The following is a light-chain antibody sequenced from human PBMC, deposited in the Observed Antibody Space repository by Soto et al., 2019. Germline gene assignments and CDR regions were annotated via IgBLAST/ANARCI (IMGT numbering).Light chain of an antibody. J-gene: IGKJ2*01. CDR3: QQYNNWPST. Sequence: EIVMTQSPATLSVSPGERATLPCRASQSVSSNLDWYQQKPGQAPRLLIYGASTRATGIPARFSGSGSGTEFTLTISSLQSEDFAVYYCQQYNNWPSTFGQGTKLEIK. CDR2: GAS. CDR1: QSVSSN. V-gene: IGKV3-15*01.